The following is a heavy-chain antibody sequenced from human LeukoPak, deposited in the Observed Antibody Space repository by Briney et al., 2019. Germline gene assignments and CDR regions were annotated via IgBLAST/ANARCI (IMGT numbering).Heavy chain of an antibody. J-gene: IGHJ4*02. CDR3: ARDGFIAVGFDY. Sequence: ASVKVSCKASGYTLSGHYMHWVRQATGQGLEWMGWMNPNSGNTGYAQKFQGRVTMTRNTSISTAYMELSSLRSEDTAVYYCARDGFIAVGFDYWGQGTLVTVSS. CDR2: MNPNSGNT. V-gene: IGHV1-8*02. CDR1: GYTLSGHY. D-gene: IGHD6-19*01.